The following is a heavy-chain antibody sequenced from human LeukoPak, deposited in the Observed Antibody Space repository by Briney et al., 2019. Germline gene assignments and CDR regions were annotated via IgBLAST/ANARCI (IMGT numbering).Heavy chain of an antibody. Sequence: SETLSLTCTVSGGSISSSSYYLGWIREPPGKGLEWIGSIYYSGSTYYNPSLKSRVTISVDTSKNQFSLKLSSVTAADTAVYYCAAYSGWYAPFDYWGQGTLVTVSS. D-gene: IGHD6-19*01. CDR2: IYYSGST. J-gene: IGHJ4*02. V-gene: IGHV4-39*01. CDR1: GGSISSSSYY. CDR3: AAYSGWYAPFDY.